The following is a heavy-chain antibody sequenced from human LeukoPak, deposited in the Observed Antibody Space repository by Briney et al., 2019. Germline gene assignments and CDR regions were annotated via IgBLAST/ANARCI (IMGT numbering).Heavy chain of an antibody. V-gene: IGHV4-34*01. CDR1: GGSFSGYY. CDR3: ARGRRMAGGRFDY. J-gene: IGHJ4*02. D-gene: IGHD5-24*01. CDR2: INHSGST. Sequence: SETLSLACAVYGGSFSGYYWSWIRQPPGKGLEWIGEINHSGSTNYNPSLKSRVTISVDTSKNQFSLKLSSVTAADTAVYYCARGRRMAGGRFDYWGQGTLVTVSS.